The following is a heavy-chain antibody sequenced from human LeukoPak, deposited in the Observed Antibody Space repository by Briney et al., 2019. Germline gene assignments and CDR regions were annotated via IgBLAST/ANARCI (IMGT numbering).Heavy chain of an antibody. CDR2: INHSGST. Sequence: PSETLSLTCAVYGGSFSGYYWSWIRQPPGKGLEWIGGINHSGSTNYNPSLKSRVTISVDTSKNQFSLKLSSVTAADTAVYYCARAYYYDSSGWANYYYYMDVWGKGTTVTVSS. V-gene: IGHV4-34*01. D-gene: IGHD3-22*01. CDR1: GGSFSGYY. CDR3: ARAYYYDSSGWANYYYYMDV. J-gene: IGHJ6*03.